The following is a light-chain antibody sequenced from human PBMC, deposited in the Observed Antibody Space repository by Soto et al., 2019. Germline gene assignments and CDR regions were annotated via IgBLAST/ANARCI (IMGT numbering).Light chain of an antibody. CDR3: QQYNNWPVWT. J-gene: IGKJ1*01. CDR2: GAS. V-gene: IGKV3-15*01. CDR1: QSVSTN. Sequence: IVLTKTTVTLSVSAGERVTLSCRASQSVSTNLAWYQQKPGQAPRLLIHGASTRATGIPARFSGRGSGTEFTLTISSLQSEDFAVYYCQQYNNWPVWTFGQATTA.